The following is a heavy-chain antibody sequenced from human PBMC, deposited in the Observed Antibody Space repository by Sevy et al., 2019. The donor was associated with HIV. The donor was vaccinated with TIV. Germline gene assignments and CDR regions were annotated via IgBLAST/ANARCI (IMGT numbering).Heavy chain of an antibody. CDR1: GDTLTNNY. CDR2: IDPSGGNT. V-gene: IGHV1-46*01. J-gene: IGHJ4*02. Sequence: ASVKVSCKAPGDTLTNNYMHWVRQAPGQGLEWMGIIDPSGGNTSYAQKFQGRVTMTRDTSTSTIYMDLSSLRSEDTAVYYCVRADPAQHFDSWGQGTLVTVSS. CDR3: VRADPAQHFDS.